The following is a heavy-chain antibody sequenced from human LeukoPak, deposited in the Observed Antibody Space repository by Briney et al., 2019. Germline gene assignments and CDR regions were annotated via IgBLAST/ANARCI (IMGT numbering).Heavy chain of an antibody. CDR1: GFTFTSYT. Sequence: GGSLRLSCAASGFTFTSYTMNWVRQAPGKGLEWVSSISSGSSFLKYADSVKGRFTISRDNAMNSLYLQMNSLRAEDTAVYYCVRSILTSEYSSRGGFGDYWGQGTLLTVSS. V-gene: IGHV3-21*01. J-gene: IGHJ4*02. CDR3: VRSILTSEYSSRGGFGDY. D-gene: IGHD4-11*01. CDR2: ISSGSSFL.